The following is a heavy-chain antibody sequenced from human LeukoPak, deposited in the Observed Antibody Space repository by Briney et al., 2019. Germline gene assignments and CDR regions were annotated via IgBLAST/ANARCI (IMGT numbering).Heavy chain of an antibody. J-gene: IGHJ4*02. CDR2: IKQDGSAE. CDR1: GFIFTNYW. V-gene: IGHV3-7*03. Sequence: GGSLRLSCAASGFIFTNYWMNWVRQTPGKGLEWVANIKQDGSAEYYVDSVGGRFTISRDNAQNSFYLQMNSLRVEDTAVYYCARDVGASGSLDYWGQGTLVTVSS. CDR3: ARDVGASGSLDY. D-gene: IGHD3-10*01.